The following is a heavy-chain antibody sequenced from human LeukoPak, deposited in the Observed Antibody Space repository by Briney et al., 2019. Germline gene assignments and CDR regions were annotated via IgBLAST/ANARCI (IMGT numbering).Heavy chain of an antibody. V-gene: IGHV4-59*02. D-gene: IGHD2/OR15-2a*01. CDR1: GGSVSSHF. CDR2: FFEVGST. CDR3: ARVLQNYYHLDV. Sequence: TSETLSLTCTVSGGSVSSHFWSWIRQPPGKGLEWMGFFFEVGSTNYKSSLESRVTMSVDTSKNQFSLKLRSVTAADTAVYYCARVLQNYYHLDVWGTGTTVTVSS. J-gene: IGHJ6*03.